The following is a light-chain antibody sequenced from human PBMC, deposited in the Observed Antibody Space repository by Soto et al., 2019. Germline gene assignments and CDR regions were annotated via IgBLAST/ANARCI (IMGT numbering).Light chain of an antibody. J-gene: IGKJ2*01. CDR3: QQYNNWPPYT. V-gene: IGKV3-15*01. CDR1: QSVSSN. Sequence: EIVMTQSPATLSVSPGERATLSCRASQSVSSNLAWYQQKPGQAPRLLIYGASTRATGITARFSGSGSGTEFTLTISSLQSEDFAVYYCQQYNNWPPYTFXQXXXXEI. CDR2: GAS.